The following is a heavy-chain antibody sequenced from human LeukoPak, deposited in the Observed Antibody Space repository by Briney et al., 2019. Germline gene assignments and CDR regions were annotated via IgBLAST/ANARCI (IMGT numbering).Heavy chain of an antibody. CDR2: INPNSGGT. CDR1: GYTFTGYY. D-gene: IGHD3-10*01. Sequence: SSVKVSCKASGYTFTGYYMHWVRPAPGQGLAWMGWINPNSGGTNYAQKFQGRVTMTRDTSISTAYMELSRLRSDDTAVYYCARPDYGSGSFIWGQGTLVTVPS. CDR3: ARPDYGSGSFI. J-gene: IGHJ4*02. V-gene: IGHV1-2*02.